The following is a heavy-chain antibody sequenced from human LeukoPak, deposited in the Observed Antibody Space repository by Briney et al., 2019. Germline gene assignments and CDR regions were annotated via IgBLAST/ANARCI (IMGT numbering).Heavy chain of an antibody. CDR3: ARYMVRGVISRYGMDV. CDR1: GFTFSSYS. V-gene: IGHV3-21*01. D-gene: IGHD3-10*01. J-gene: IGHJ6*02. CDR2: ISSSSSYI. Sequence: GGSLRLSCAASGFTFSSYSMNWVRQAPGKGLEWVSSISSSSSYIYYADSVKGRFTISRDNAKDSLYLQMNSLRAEDTAVYYCARYMVRGVISRYGMDVWGQGTTVTVSS.